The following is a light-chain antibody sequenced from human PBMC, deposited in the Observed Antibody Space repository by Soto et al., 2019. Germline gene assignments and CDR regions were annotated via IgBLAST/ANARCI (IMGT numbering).Light chain of an antibody. CDR3: QAWDSSMNVV. V-gene: IGLV3-1*01. CDR2: QDS. CDR1: KLGDKY. Sequence: SYELTQPPSVSVSPGQTASITCSGDKLGDKYACWYQQKPGQSPVLVIYQDSKRPSGIPERFSGSNSGNTATLTISGTQAMDEADYYCQAWDSSMNVVFGGGTQLTVL. J-gene: IGLJ2*01.